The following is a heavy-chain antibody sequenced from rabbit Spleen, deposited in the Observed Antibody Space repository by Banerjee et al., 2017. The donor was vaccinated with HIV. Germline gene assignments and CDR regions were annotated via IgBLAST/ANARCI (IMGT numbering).Heavy chain of an antibody. CDR1: GFSFSSNDY. V-gene: IGHV1S45*01. CDR3: ARDTATSFSSYGMDL. Sequence: QEQLVESGGGLVKPEGSLKLTCKASGFSFSSNDYMCWVRQAPGKGLEWIACTAGGRSTFTYYASWARGRFTISKASSTTVTLQMTSLTAADTATYFCARDTATSFSSYGMDLWGQGTLSPS. J-gene: IGHJ6*01. CDR2: TAGGRSTFT. D-gene: IGHD1-1*01.